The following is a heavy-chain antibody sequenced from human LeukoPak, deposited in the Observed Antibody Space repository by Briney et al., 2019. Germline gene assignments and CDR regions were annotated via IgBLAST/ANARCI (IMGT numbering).Heavy chain of an antibody. CDR1: GYTFSTYT. CDR3: AREIDRDGYNRFFDY. D-gene: IGHD5-24*01. CDR2: INAGNGNT. V-gene: IGHV1-3*01. J-gene: IGHJ4*02. Sequence: ASVKVSCTASGYTFSTYTMHWVRQAPGRRLEWMGWINAGNGNTKYSQKFQGRVTITRDTSASTAHMDLSSLRSEDTAVYYCAREIDRDGYNRFFDYWGQGTLVTVSS.